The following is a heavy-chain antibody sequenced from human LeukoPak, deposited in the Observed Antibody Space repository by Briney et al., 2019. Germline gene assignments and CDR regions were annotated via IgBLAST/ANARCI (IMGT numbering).Heavy chain of an antibody. CDR1: GYTFTGYY. V-gene: IGHV1-2*02. CDR3: ARDGDNVVVPAAFYWFDP. Sequence: ASVKVSCKASGYTFTGYYMHWVRQAPGQGLEWMGWINPNSGGTDYAQKFQGRVTMTRDTSISTAYMELSRLRSDDTAVYYCARDGDNVVVPAAFYWFDPWGQGTLVTVSS. CDR2: INPNSGGT. D-gene: IGHD2-2*01. J-gene: IGHJ5*02.